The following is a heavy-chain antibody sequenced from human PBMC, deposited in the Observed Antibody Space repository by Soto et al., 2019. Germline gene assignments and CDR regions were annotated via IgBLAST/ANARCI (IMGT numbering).Heavy chain of an antibody. CDR2: SYYSGTT. Sequence: QVQLQESGPGLVKPSETLSLTCTVSGGSTRHYFWSWIRQPPGKGLEWIGCSYYSGTTNYNSSLKSRVTISLDTSKNQFSLRLRSVTAADTAVYYCARYVNPYDTAVWFDPWGQGTLVTVSS. CDR3: ARYVNPYDTAVWFDP. D-gene: IGHD3-9*01. V-gene: IGHV4-59*01. CDR1: GGSTRHYF. J-gene: IGHJ5*02.